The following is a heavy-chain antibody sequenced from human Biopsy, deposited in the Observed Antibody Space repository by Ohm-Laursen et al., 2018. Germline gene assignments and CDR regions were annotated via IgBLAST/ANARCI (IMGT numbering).Heavy chain of an antibody. CDR1: EFTFSSYA. Sequence: SPRLSCTASEFTFSSYAMTWFRQAPGKGLEWVSTISGNSDIIYDTDSVKGRFTISRDNSKNTLYLQMNSLRADDTAVYYCALAAAQTVTHFDYWGQGTLVTVSS. CDR3: ALAAAQTVTHFDY. J-gene: IGHJ4*02. V-gene: IGHV3-23*01. D-gene: IGHD4-17*01. CDR2: ISGNSDII.